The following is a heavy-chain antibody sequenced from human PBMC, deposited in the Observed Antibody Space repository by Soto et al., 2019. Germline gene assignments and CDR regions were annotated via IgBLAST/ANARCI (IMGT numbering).Heavy chain of an antibody. CDR3: VRDQQWLLPVPLNFDY. CDR2: ISAFNGET. J-gene: IGHJ4*02. V-gene: IGHV1-18*01. Sequence: GASVKVSGKASGFTFSDYGFSWVRQAPGRGLEWMGWISAFNGETNYTQKSEGRVAMTTDAATTTAYMELRSLTGDDTAVYYCVRDQQWLLPVPLNFDYWGQGTVVTVSS. D-gene: IGHD6-19*01. CDR1: GFTFSDYG.